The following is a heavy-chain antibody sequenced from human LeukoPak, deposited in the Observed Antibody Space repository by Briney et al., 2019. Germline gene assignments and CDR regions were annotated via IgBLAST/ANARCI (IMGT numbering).Heavy chain of an antibody. CDR1: GGSISSGDYY. CDR2: IYYSGST. Sequence: SETLSLTCTVSGGSISSGDYYWSWIRQPPGKGLEWIGYIYYSGSTYYNPSLKSRVTISVDRSKNQFSLKLSSVTAADTAVYYCARVGDELLFDPWGQGTLVTVSS. V-gene: IGHV4-30-4*01. D-gene: IGHD1-26*01. J-gene: IGHJ5*02. CDR3: ARVGDELLFDP.